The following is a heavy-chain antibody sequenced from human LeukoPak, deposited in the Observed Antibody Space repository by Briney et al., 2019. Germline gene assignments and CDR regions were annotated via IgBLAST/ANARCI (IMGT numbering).Heavy chain of an antibody. CDR2: IKQDGSEK. CDR3: ARAFGGFTRHTTAYFDY. D-gene: IGHD2-15*01. J-gene: IGHJ4*02. CDR1: GFTFSSYG. V-gene: IGHV3-7*01. Sequence: GGSLRLSCAASGFTFSSYGMHWVRQAPGKGLEWVANIKQDGSEKYYVDSVKGRFTISRDNAKNSLYLQMNSLRAEDTAVYYCARAFGGFTRHTTAYFDYWGQGTLVTVSS.